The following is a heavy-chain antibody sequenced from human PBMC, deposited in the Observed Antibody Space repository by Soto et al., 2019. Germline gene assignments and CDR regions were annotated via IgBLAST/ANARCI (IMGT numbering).Heavy chain of an antibody. V-gene: IGHV4-34*01. D-gene: IGHD6-19*01. J-gene: IGHJ5*02. CDR1: GGSFSGYY. CDR2: INHSGST. CDR3: ARESRLAVAGPNWFDP. Sequence: SETLSLTCAVYGGSFSGYYWSWIRQPPGKGLEWIGEINHSGSTNYNPSLKSRVTISVDTSKNQFSLKLSSVTAADTAVYYCARESRLAVAGPNWFDPWGQGTLVTVSS.